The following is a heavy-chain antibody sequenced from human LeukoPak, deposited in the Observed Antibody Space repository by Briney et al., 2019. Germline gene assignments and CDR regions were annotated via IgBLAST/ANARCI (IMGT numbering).Heavy chain of an antibody. J-gene: IGHJ4*02. D-gene: IGHD3-10*01. Sequence: RGESLQISCKGSGYPFPNYWIAWVRQLPGKGLEWMRIIWPGDSDTRYNPSFQGRVIITVDKSITTAYLQWSSLKASDTAIYYCARQTTNFYGSGSYVYWGQGTLVTVSS. CDR2: IWPGDSDT. CDR3: ARQTTNFYGSGSYVY. V-gene: IGHV5-51*01. CDR1: GYPFPNYW.